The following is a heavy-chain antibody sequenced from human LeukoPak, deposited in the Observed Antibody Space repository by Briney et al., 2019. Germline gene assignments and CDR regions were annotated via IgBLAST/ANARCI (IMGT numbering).Heavy chain of an antibody. D-gene: IGHD2-15*01. CDR1: GFTFSSYE. J-gene: IGHJ4*02. Sequence: GGSLRLSCAASGFTFSSYEMNWVRQAPWKGLEWVSYISSSGSIIYYADSVKGRFTISRDNGKNSLYVQMKSLRAEDTAVYYCARVATYCSGGSCPYYFDYWGQGTLVTVSS. V-gene: IGHV3-48*03. CDR3: ARVATYCSGGSCPYYFDY. CDR2: ISSSGSII.